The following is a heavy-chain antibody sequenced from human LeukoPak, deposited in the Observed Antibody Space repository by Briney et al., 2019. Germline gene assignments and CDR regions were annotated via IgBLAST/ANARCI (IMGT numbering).Heavy chain of an antibody. Sequence: GRSLRLSCAASGFTFDDYAMHWVRQAPGKGLEWVSGISWNSGSIGYADFVKGRFTISRDNAKNSLYLQMNSLRAEDTALYYCAKAFDYDFWSGQFDYWGQGTLVTVSS. D-gene: IGHD3-3*01. V-gene: IGHV3-9*01. CDR1: GFTFDDYA. CDR3: AKAFDYDFWSGQFDY. CDR2: ISWNSGSI. J-gene: IGHJ4*02.